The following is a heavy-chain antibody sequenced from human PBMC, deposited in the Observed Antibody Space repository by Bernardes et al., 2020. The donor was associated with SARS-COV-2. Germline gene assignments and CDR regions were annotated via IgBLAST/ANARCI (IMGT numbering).Heavy chain of an antibody. V-gene: IGHV3-23*01. J-gene: IGHJ6*02. CDR1: GFTFSSYA. CDR3: ASDTIFGVVNFYYYSMDV. D-gene: IGHD3-3*01. Sequence: GGSLRLSCAASGFTFSSYAMSWVRQAPGKGLEWVSAISGSGGSTYYADSVKGRFTISRDNSKNTLYLQMNSLRAEDTAVYYCASDTIFGVVNFYYYSMDVWGQGTTVTVSS. CDR2: ISGSGGST.